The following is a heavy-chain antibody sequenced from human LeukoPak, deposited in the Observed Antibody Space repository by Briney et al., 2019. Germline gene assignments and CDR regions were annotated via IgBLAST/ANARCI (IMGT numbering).Heavy chain of an antibody. J-gene: IGHJ6*02. D-gene: IGHD2-15*01. CDR3: ARGFPYCSAGSCYYGLDV. Sequence: GRSLRLSCAASGFTFSSYWMHWVRQAPGKGLVWVSRITSDGSSAKYADSLRGRFTVSRDNAKNTLFLQLNSLRAEDTAVYYCARGFPYCSAGSCYYGLDVWGQGTTVTVSS. CDR1: GFTFSSYW. V-gene: IGHV3-74*03. CDR2: ITSDGSSA.